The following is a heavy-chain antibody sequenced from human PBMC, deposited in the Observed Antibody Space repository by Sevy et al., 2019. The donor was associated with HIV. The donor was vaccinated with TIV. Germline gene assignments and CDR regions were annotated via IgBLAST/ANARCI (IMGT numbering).Heavy chain of an antibody. J-gene: IGHJ4*02. D-gene: IGHD2-2*01. CDR1: GFTFSSYA. Sequence: GGSLRLSCAASGFTFSSYAMSWVRQAPGKGLEWVSAISGSGGSTYYVDSVKGRFTISRDNSKNTLYLQMNSLRAEDTVVYYCAKGVIIVVVPAAYDYWGQGTLVTVSS. CDR2: ISGSGGST. CDR3: AKGVIIVVVPAAYDY. V-gene: IGHV3-23*01.